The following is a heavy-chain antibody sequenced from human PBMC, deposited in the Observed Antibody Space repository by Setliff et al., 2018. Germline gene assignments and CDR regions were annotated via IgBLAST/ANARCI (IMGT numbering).Heavy chain of an antibody. J-gene: IGHJ6*03. CDR2: IYYSGST. CDR1: GGSISSSNYY. Sequence: SETLSLTCTVSGGSISSSNYYWGWIRQPPGKGLEWIGSIYYSGSTYYNPSLKSRVTISVDTSNNQFSRKLNSVNAADTAVYYCERHGVYYDFWGGDYGGASYYMDVWGKGTTVTVSS. D-gene: IGHD3-3*01. CDR3: ERHGVYYDFWGGDYGGASYYMDV. V-gene: IGHV4-39*01.